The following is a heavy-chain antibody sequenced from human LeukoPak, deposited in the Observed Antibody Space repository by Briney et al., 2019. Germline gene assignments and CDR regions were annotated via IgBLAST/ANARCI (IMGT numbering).Heavy chain of an antibody. D-gene: IGHD3-22*01. CDR1: GGSISSSSYY. J-gene: IGHJ6*03. V-gene: IGHV4-39*07. CDR3: ARSHITLRYYYYMDV. CDR2: IYYSGST. Sequence: SETLSLTCTVSGGSISSSSYYWGWIRQPPGKGLEWIGSIYYSGSTYYNPSLKSRVTISVDTSKNQFSLKLSSVTAADTAVYYCARSHITLRYYYYMDVWGKGTTVTVSS.